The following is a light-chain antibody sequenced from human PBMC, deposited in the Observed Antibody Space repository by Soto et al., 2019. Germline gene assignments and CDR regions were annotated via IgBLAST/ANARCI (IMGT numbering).Light chain of an antibody. V-gene: IGLV4-69*01. CDR2: LNSDGSH. CDR1: SGHSSYA. Sequence: QSVLTQSPSASASLRASVKLTCTLSSGHSSYAIAWHQQQPEKGPRYLMKLNSDGSHSKGDGIPDRFSGSSSGAERYLTISSLQSEDEADYYCQTWGTGPVVFGGGTKLTVL. CDR3: QTWGTGPVV. J-gene: IGLJ2*01.